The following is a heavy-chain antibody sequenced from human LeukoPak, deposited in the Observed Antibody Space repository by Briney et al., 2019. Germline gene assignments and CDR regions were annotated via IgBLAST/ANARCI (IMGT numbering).Heavy chain of an antibody. CDR3: AKWIHTAVTNAFDI. CDR2: ISSTSSTI. D-gene: IGHD4-17*01. V-gene: IGHV3-48*04. CDR1: GFTFSTYC. Sequence: GGSLRLSCAASGFTFSTYCMNWVRQTPGKGLEWVSYISSTSSTIYYADSVKGRFTISRDNAKNSLYLQMNSLRAEDTAVYYCAKWIHTAVTNAFDIWGQGTMVTVSS. J-gene: IGHJ3*02.